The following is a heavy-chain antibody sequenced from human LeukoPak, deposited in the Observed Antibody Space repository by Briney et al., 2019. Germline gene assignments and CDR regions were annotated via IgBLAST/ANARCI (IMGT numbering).Heavy chain of an antibody. CDR1: GYTFTSYD. CDR3: AKDQGTGSGSYSWGYFDW. V-gene: IGHV1-8*03. CDR2: MNPNSGNT. J-gene: IGHJ4*02. Sequence: ASVKVSCKASGYTFTSYDINWVRQATGQGLEWMGWMNPNSGNTGYAQKFQGRVTITRNTSISTAYMELSSLRSEDTAAYYCAKDQGTGSGSYSWGYFDWWGQGTLVTVSS. D-gene: IGHD3-10*01.